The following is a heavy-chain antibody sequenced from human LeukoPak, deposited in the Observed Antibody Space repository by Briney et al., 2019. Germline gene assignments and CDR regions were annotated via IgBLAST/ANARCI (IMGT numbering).Heavy chain of an antibody. J-gene: IGHJ4*02. Sequence: ASETLSLTCTVSGGSISSYYWSWIRQPPGKGLEWIGYIYYSGSTNYNPSLKSRVTISVDTSKNQFSLKLSSVTAADTAVYYCARHSYDSSGEETSFDYWGQGTLVTVSS. V-gene: IGHV4-59*08. CDR3: ARHSYDSSGEETSFDY. D-gene: IGHD3-22*01. CDR2: IYYSGST. CDR1: GGSISSYY.